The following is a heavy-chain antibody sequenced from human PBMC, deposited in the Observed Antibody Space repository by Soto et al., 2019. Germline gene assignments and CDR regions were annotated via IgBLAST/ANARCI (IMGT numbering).Heavy chain of an antibody. J-gene: IGHJ4*02. CDR1: GYTFTSYY. Sequence: ASVKVSCKASGYTFTSYYMHWVRQAPGQGLEWMGIINPSGGSTSYAQKFQGRVTMTRDTSTSTVYMELSSLRSDDTAVYYCVRVVAIPGYPDHWGQGTLVTVSS. CDR2: INPSGGST. D-gene: IGHD5-12*01. CDR3: VRVVAIPGYPDH. V-gene: IGHV1-46*01.